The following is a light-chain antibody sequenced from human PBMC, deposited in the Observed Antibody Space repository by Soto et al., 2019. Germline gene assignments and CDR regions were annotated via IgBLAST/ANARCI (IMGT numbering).Light chain of an antibody. CDR1: QSISRN. CDR2: AAS. J-gene: IGKJ5*01. V-gene: IGKV1-39*01. CDR3: QQSFTTASIT. Sequence: DIQMTQSPSSLSASVGDRVTITCRASQSISRNLNWYQHKPGKAPKLLIYAASSLQNGVPSRFRSGGYGTEFTLSINSLQPEDFGTYYCQQSFTTASITFGQGTRLEIK.